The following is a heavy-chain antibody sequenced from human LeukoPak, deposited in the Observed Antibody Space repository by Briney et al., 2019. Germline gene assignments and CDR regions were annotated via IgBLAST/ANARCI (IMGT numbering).Heavy chain of an antibody. CDR1: GGSISSYY. D-gene: IGHD3-16*02. V-gene: IGHV4-59*01. Sequence: SETLSLTCTVSGGSISSYYWSWIRQPPGKGLEWIGYIYYSGSTNYNPSLKSRVTISVDTSKNQFSLKLSSVTAADTAVYYCARSIGGVIVEDAFDIWGQGTMVTVPS. J-gene: IGHJ3*02. CDR3: ARSIGGVIVEDAFDI. CDR2: IYYSGST.